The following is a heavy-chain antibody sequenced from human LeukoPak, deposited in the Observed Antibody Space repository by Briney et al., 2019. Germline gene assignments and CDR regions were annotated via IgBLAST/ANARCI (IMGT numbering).Heavy chain of an antibody. Sequence: QPGGPLRPSCSASGFTFSRYAMHWVRQAPGKGLEYVSAISSNGGSTYYADSVKGRFTISRDNSRNTLHLQMSSLRVEDTAVYYCVKDSSSGSYFDYWGQGTLVTVSS. CDR1: GFTFSRYA. CDR3: VKDSSSGSYFDY. D-gene: IGHD3-10*01. V-gene: IGHV3-64D*06. J-gene: IGHJ4*02. CDR2: ISSNGGST.